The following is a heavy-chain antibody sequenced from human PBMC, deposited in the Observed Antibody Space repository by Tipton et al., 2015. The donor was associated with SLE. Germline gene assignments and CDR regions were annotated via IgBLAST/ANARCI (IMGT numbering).Heavy chain of an antibody. V-gene: IGHV3-21*01. J-gene: IGHJ3*02. CDR2: ISSSSSYI. CDR1: GFTFSSYS. Sequence: SLRLSCAASGFTFSSYSMNWVRQAPGKGLEWVSSISSSSSYIYYADSVKGRFTISRDNAKNSLYLQMNSLRAEDTAVYYCAREFRGVVIHRAFDIWGQGTMVTVSS. D-gene: IGHD3-3*01. CDR3: AREFRGVVIHRAFDI.